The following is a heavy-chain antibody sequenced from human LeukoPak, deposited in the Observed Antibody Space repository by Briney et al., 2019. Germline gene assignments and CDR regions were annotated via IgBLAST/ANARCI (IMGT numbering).Heavy chain of an antibody. J-gene: IGHJ6*02. CDR3: ARYCSGGSCFLNYYGMDV. V-gene: IGHV3-23*01. CDR1: GFTFSIYA. CDR2: ISGNSRDT. Sequence: GGPLRLSCAASGFTFSIYAMTWVRQAPGKGLEWVPAISGNSRDTHYIDSVKGRFTISRDNSKNTLYLQMNSLTADDTAVYYCARYCSGGSCFLNYYGMDVWGQGTTVTVSS. D-gene: IGHD2-15*01.